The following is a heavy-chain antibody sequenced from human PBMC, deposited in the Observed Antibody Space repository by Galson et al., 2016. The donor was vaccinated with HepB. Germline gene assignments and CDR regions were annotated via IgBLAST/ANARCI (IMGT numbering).Heavy chain of an antibody. D-gene: IGHD1-7*01. Sequence: SEPLSLTCAVHGGSFSGYYWNWIRQPAGKGPEWIGEINHSGSTNYNPSLKGRVTISVDMSKNQFSLRLNSVTAADTAVYYCAKKGRWHYAAPYYFDSWGRGTMVTVSS. CDR1: GGSFSGYY. V-gene: IGHV4-34*01. CDR2: INHSGST. J-gene: IGHJ4*03. CDR3: AKKGRWHYAAPYYFDS.